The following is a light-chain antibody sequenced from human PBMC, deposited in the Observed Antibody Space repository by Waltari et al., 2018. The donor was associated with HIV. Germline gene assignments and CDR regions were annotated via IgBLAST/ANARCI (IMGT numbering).Light chain of an antibody. J-gene: IGLJ2*01. V-gene: IGLV3-21*02. CDR1: KIGTKS. Sequence: SYVVTQPPSVSVAPGQTARMACGGNKIGTKSAYWYQQKPGQAPLLVVFDDSARPPGIPERFSGSNFGNTATLIISGVEAGDEADYYCQVWDDSREYVIFGGGTKLTVL. CDR3: QVWDDSREYVI. CDR2: DDS.